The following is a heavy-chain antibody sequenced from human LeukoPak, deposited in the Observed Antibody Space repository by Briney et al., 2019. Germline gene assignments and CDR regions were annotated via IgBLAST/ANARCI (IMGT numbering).Heavy chain of an antibody. D-gene: IGHD3-16*02. Sequence: PSETLSPTCAVYGGSFRDYYWSWIRQTPGKGLEWIGEINHSGSTNYNPSLKSRVSISVDTSKNQFSLKLNSVTAADAAIYYCTSHYSSESYRYTGSFDYWGQGTLVTVSS. CDR1: GGSFRDYY. CDR2: INHSGST. CDR3: TSHYSSESYRYTGSFDY. J-gene: IGHJ4*02. V-gene: IGHV4-34*01.